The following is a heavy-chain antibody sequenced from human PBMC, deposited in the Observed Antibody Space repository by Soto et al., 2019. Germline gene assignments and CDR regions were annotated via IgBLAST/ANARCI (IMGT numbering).Heavy chain of an antibody. CDR2: MYYSGST. CDR3: ARSEFVLRYFDWSP. V-gene: IGHV4-39*01. J-gene: IGHJ5*02. Sequence: PSETLSLTYTISGVSISISSYYWAWIRQPPGKGLEWIGSMYYSGSTYNNPSLKSRVTISVDTPKNQCSLKVSCVTAADTVVYYCARSEFVLRYFDWSPWGQGTLVTVSS. D-gene: IGHD3-9*01. CDR1: GVSISISSYY.